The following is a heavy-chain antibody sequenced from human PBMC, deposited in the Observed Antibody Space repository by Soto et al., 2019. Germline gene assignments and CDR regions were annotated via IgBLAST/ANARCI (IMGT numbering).Heavy chain of an antibody. CDR3: ASQPNYYDSSGYYLYYFDY. CDR2: IYYSGST. J-gene: IGHJ4*02. CDR1: GGSISSSSYY. D-gene: IGHD3-22*01. Sequence: TLSLTCTVSGGSISSSSYYWGWIRQPPGKGLEWIGSIYYSGSTYYNPSLKSRVTISVDTSKNQFSLKLSSVTAADTAVYYCASQPNYYDSSGYYLYYFDYWGQGTLVTVSS. V-gene: IGHV4-39*01.